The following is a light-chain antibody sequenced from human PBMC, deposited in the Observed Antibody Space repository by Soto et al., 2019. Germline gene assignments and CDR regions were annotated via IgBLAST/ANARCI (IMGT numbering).Light chain of an antibody. Sequence: EIVMTQSPATLSVSPGERATLSCRASQSVSSNLAWYQQKRGQAPRLLIYGASIRAPGIPARFGGSGSGTEFTLTISSLQSEDFAVYFCQQYNDWPRTFGQGTKVEIK. CDR1: QSVSSN. J-gene: IGKJ1*01. V-gene: IGKV3-15*01. CDR3: QQYNDWPRT. CDR2: GAS.